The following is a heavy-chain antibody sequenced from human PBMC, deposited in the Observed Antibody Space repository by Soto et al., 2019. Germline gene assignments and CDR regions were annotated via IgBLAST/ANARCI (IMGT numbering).Heavy chain of an antibody. Sequence: TSVKVSCKASGYTFNNYDIHWVRQAPGHGLEWMGWMNPNSGNTGYAQNFRGRVTMTQNTAIGTAYMELSSLRSDDTATYYCTRAYGAETFDFWGQGTRVTVSS. D-gene: IGHD3-10*01. J-gene: IGHJ5*01. CDR2: MNPNSGNT. V-gene: IGHV1-8*02. CDR1: GYTFNNYD. CDR3: TRAYGAETFDF.